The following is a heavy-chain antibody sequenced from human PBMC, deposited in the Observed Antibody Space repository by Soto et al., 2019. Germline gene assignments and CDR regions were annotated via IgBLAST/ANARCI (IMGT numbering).Heavy chain of an antibody. V-gene: IGHV3-23*01. CDR1: GFTISTYA. CDR2: VTGSGSQI. CDR3: AKDAVYRDGLWLMDS. D-gene: IGHD2-21*01. J-gene: IGHJ5*02. Sequence: GSLRLSCAASGFTISTYAMTWVRQAPGKGLECVSGVTGSGSQIYYADSVKGRFTISKDNSKNTLYLQMSSLREEDTALYYCAKDAVYRDGLWLMDSWGQGTLVTAPQ.